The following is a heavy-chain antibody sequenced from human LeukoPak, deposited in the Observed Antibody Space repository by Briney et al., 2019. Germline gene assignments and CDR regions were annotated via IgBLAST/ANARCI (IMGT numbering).Heavy chain of an antibody. CDR1: GGSISSSSYY. V-gene: IGHV4-39*01. D-gene: IGHD3-22*01. J-gene: IGHJ3*02. CDR2: IYYSGST. CDR3: AVTYYYDSTGAFDI. Sequence: SETLSLTCTVSGGSISSSSYYWGWIRQPPGKGLEWIGSIYYSGSTYYNPSLKSRVTISVDTSKNQFSMELSSVTAADTAVYYCAVTYYYDSTGAFDIWGQGTMVTVSS.